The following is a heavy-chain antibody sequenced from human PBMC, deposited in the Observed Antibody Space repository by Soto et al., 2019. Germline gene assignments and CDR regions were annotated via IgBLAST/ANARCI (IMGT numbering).Heavy chain of an antibody. D-gene: IGHD1-26*01. Sequence: ASVKVSCKASGGTFSSYAISWVRQAPGQGLEWMGGIIPIFGTANYAQKFQGRVTITADESTSTAYMELSSLRSEDTAVYYCARVVVGASTFDYWGQGTLVTVSS. CDR1: GGTFSSYA. CDR3: ARVVVGASTFDY. CDR2: IIPIFGTA. J-gene: IGHJ4*02. V-gene: IGHV1-69*13.